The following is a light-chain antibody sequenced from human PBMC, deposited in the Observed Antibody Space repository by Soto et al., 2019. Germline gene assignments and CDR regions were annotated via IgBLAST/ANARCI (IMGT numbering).Light chain of an antibody. CDR1: QSISRY. J-gene: IGKJ4*01. V-gene: IGKV1-39*01. Sequence: DIQMTQSPSSLSASLGDRVTIACRASQSISRYLNWYQHKPGKAPNLLIYAASSLKPGVPSRFSGSGSGTDFTLTISSLHPEDFATYYCQQTYSIPLTFGGGTKVEI. CDR3: QQTYSIPLT. CDR2: AAS.